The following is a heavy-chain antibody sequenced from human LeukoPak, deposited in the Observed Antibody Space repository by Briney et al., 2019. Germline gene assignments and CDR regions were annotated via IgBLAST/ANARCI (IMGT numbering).Heavy chain of an antibody. CDR3: ARAGLLAAAGGWFDP. CDR1: GGSISSYY. V-gene: IGHV4-59*01. D-gene: IGHD6-13*01. Sequence: SETLPLTCTVSGGSISSYYWSWMRQPPGKGLEWMGSLYYRGTTTYTPSLKSRVTISVDTSKNQFPLKLSPVTAADTAVYYCARAGLLAAAGGWFDPWGQGDLVTVSS. J-gene: IGHJ5*02. CDR2: LYYRGTT.